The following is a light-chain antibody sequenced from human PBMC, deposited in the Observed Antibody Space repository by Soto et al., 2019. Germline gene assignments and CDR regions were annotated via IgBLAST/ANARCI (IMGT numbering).Light chain of an antibody. CDR2: EGI. V-gene: IGLV2-23*01. CDR3: CSYVGATTYV. J-gene: IGLJ1*01. CDR1: SSTIGGYNV. Sequence: QSALTQPASVSGSPGQSITISCSGTSSTIGGYNVVSWYQQHPGNAPKVIVYEGIKRPPGVSARFSGSASGSTASLTISGLQAEDEAEYFCCSYVGATTYVFGSGTKVTVL.